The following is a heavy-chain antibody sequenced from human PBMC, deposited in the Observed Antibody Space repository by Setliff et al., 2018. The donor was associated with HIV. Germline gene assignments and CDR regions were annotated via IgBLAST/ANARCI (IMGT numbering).Heavy chain of an antibody. D-gene: IGHD6-19*01. CDR3: ARGPARAVARPGWLDP. J-gene: IGHJ5*02. CDR2: IYYSGST. CDR1: GGSLSGYH. V-gene: IGHV4-34*01. Sequence: PSETLSLTCAVYGGSLSGYHWSWIRQPPGKGLEWIGTIYYSGSTYYNPSLKSRVTISVDTSKNQFSLKLSSVTAADTAVYYCARGPARAVARPGWLDPWGQGTLVTVSS.